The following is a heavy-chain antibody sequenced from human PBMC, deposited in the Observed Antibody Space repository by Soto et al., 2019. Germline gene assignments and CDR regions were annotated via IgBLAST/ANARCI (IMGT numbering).Heavy chain of an antibody. J-gene: IGHJ5*02. CDR3: ARDYGITILAVEVWFAP. V-gene: IGHV3-7*05. Sequence: PGGSLRLSCVGSGFTFGNYWMIWVRQAPGQGLEWVANIKQDGGERYYVDSVKGRFTISRDNAKNSLYLQMNSLRAEDTAVYYCARDYGITILAVEVWFAPWVQGPLVTVSS. CDR1: GFTFGNYW. D-gene: IGHD3-3*01. CDR2: IKQDGGER.